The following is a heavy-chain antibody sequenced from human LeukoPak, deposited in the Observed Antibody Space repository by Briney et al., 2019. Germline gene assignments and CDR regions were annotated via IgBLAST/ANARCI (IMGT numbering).Heavy chain of an antibody. D-gene: IGHD3-16*01. CDR3: ATYTHWVAGDV. CDR2: MNQDGSAK. Sequence: GGSLRLSCAASGFTFSSYAMSWVRQAPGKGLEWVANMNQDGSAKVYVDSVKGRFTISRDNARNSLYLQMSSLRPEDTAVYYCATYTHWVAGDVWGQGTTVTVSS. J-gene: IGHJ6*02. CDR1: GFTFSSYA. V-gene: IGHV3-7*01.